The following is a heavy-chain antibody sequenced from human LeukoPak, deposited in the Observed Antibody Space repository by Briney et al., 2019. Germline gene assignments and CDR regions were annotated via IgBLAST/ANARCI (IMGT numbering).Heavy chain of an antibody. CDR3: ARGSGRITIFGVPY. V-gene: IGHV3-48*03. J-gene: IGHJ4*02. CDR1: GFTFSSYE. CDR2: ISSSGSAI. D-gene: IGHD3-3*01. Sequence: GGSLRLSCAASGFTFSSYEMNWVRQAPGKGLEWVSYISSSGSAIYYADSVKGRFTISRDNAKNSLYLQMSSLRVEDTAVYYCARGSGRITIFGVPYWGQGTLVTVSS.